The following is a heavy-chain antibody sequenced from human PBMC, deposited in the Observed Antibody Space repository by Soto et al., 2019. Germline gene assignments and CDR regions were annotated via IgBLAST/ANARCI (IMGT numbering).Heavy chain of an antibody. CDR2: SNAGNGNT. Sequence: QVQLVQSGAEEKKPGASVKVSCKASGYTFSTYAMHWVRQAPGQRLEWMGWSNAGNGNTKYSQKFQGIVTITRDTPAMADHTAPRILRSKASALYYCARAPTWWYCVLWGRGALVANSS. CDR1: GYTFSTYA. J-gene: IGHJ2*01. CDR3: ARAPTWWYCVL. V-gene: IGHV1-3*05.